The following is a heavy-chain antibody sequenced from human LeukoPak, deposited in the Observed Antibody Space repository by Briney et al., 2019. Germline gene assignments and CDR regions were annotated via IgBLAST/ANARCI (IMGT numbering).Heavy chain of an antibody. D-gene: IGHD3-16*02. Sequence: GGSLRLSCAASGFTFDDYAMHWVRQAPGKGLEWVSGISWNSGSIGYADSVKGRFTISRDNAKNSLYLQMNSLRAEDTALYYCVKDMDDDYVWGSYLAYWGQGTLVTVSS. CDR3: VKDMDDDYVWGSYLAY. CDR2: ISWNSGSI. V-gene: IGHV3-9*01. CDR1: GFTFDDYA. J-gene: IGHJ4*02.